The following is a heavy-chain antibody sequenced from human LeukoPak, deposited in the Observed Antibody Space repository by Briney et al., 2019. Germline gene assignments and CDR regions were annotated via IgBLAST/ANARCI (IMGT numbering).Heavy chain of an antibody. V-gene: IGHV3-74*01. CDR3: ARAGAYHFDN. J-gene: IGHJ4*02. CDR1: GFTFTDYW. D-gene: IGHD3-16*01. Sequence: GGSLRLSCAASGFTFTDYWMHWVRQVPGKGLVWVSIINTDTRGTYYADSVKGRFTISRDNAKSILYLQMDSLRAEDTAVYYCARAGAYHFDNWGQGTLVTVSS. CDR2: INTDTRGT.